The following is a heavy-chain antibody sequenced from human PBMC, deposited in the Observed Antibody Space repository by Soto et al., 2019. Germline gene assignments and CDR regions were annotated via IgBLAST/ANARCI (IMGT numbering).Heavy chain of an antibody. CDR1: GGSFSGYY. Sequence: SETLSLTCAVYGGSFSGYYWSWIRQPPGKGLEWIGEINHSGSTNYNPSLKSRVTISVDTSKNQFSLKLSSVTAADTAVYYCARGQLERRYYYGMDVWGQGTTVT. D-gene: IGHD1-1*01. J-gene: IGHJ6*02. CDR2: INHSGST. CDR3: ARGQLERRYYYGMDV. V-gene: IGHV4-34*01.